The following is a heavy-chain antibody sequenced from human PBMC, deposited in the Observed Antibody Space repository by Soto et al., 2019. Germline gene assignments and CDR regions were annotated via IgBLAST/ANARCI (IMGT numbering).Heavy chain of an antibody. CDR1: GGSISSYY. CDR3: ARDREGRYSSGWSYYYYYYMDV. V-gene: IGHV4-59*01. J-gene: IGHJ6*03. Sequence: SETLSLTCTVSGGSISSYYWSWIRQPPGKGLEWIGYIYYSGSTNYNPSLKSRVTISVDTSKNQFSLKLSSVTAADTAVYYCARDREGRYSSGWSYYYYYYMDVWGKGTTVTVSS. CDR2: IYYSGST. D-gene: IGHD6-19*01.